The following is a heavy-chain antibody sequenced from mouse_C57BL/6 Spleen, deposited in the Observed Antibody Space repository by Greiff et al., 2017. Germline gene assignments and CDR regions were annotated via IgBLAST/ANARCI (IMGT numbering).Heavy chain of an antibody. CDR1: GYTFTDYY. Sequence: VQLQQSGPVLVKPGASVKMSCKASGYTFTDYYMNWVKQSHGKSLEWIGVINPYNGGTSYNQKFKGKATLTVDKSSSTAYMELNSLTSEDSAVYYCARMRDYYGDDWGQGTTRTVSS. CDR3: ARMRDYYGDD. J-gene: IGHJ2*01. CDR2: INPYNGGT. D-gene: IGHD1-1*01. V-gene: IGHV1-19*01.